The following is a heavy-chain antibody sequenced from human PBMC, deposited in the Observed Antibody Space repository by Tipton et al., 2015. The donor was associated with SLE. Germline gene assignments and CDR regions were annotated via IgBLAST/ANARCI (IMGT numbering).Heavy chain of an antibody. J-gene: IGHJ3*02. CDR1: AFTFNDHF. Sequence: LRLSCAASAFTFNDHFMTWIRQAPGKGLEWIGYIYDSGTTYSNPSLKSRVIISVDTSKNQFSLKLSSVTAADTAVYYCARGMGVIQSWYAFDIWGQGTMVTVSS. D-gene: IGHD3-16*02. CDR3: ARGMGVIQSWYAFDI. V-gene: IGHV4-59*11. CDR2: IYDSGTT.